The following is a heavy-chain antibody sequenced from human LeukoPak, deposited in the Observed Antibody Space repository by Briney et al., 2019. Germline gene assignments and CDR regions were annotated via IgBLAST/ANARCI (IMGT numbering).Heavy chain of an antibody. CDR1: GYTFTSYG. J-gene: IGHJ5*02. D-gene: IGHD3-9*01. CDR3: ARDGGQSYDLLTGYYNNDWFDP. Sequence: ASVKVSCKASGYTFTSYGISWVRQAPGQGLEWMGWISAYNGNTNYAQKLQGRVTMTTDTSTSTAYMELRSLTSDDTAVYYCARDGGQSYDLLTGYYNNDWFDPWGQGTLVTVSS. CDR2: ISAYNGNT. V-gene: IGHV1-18*01.